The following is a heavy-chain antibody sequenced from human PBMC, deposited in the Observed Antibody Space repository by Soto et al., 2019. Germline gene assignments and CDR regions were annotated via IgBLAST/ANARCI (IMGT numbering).Heavy chain of an antibody. D-gene: IGHD1-26*01. Sequence: GGSLRLSCAASGFTFSDYYMSWIRQAPGKGLEWVSYISSSSSYTNYADSVKGRLTISRDNAKNSLYLKMNSLRAEDTAVYYCARDLAGATPDYWGQGTLVTVSS. CDR2: ISSSSSYT. CDR1: GFTFSDYY. CDR3: ARDLAGATPDY. V-gene: IGHV3-11*06. J-gene: IGHJ4*02.